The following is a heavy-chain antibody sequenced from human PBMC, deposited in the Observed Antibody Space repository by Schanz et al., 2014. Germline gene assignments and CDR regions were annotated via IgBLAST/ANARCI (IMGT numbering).Heavy chain of an antibody. CDR1: GFTMRNEW. Sequence: EVQLVESGGGLVKPGGSLRLSCAASGFTMRNEWMSWVRQAPGKGLEWVARIKSRIHGGTTDYAAPVKGRFTISRDDSKHTVYLQMDSLKTEDTALYDCTTAHYSSNYETLDYWGQGTLVTVSS. J-gene: IGHJ4*02. V-gene: IGHV3-15*01. D-gene: IGHD6-13*01. CDR2: IKSRIHGGTT. CDR3: TTAHYSSNYETLDY.